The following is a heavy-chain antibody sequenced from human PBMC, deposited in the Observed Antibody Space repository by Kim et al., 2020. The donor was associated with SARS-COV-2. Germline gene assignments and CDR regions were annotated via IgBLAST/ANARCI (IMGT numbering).Heavy chain of an antibody. CDR1: CPTLSSCADY. Sequence: SETLSLTCIISCPTLSSCADYWNCICQLLATGFVRTQTIIGRASAYSTPSLSNLVTISRDTTKNQFSLKLSSVTAADTAMYYCARDTIGKGSDYWGQGTPVTFPS. CDR2: IIGRASA. D-gene: IGHD2-15*01. J-gene: IGHJ4*02. CDR3: ARDTIGKGSDY. V-gene: IGHV4-61*08.